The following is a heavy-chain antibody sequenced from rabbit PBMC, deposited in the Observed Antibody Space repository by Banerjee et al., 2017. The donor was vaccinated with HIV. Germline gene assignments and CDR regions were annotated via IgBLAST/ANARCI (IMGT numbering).Heavy chain of an antibody. CDR3: ARDLGSIVVAGVNPYFNL. D-gene: IGHD4-1*01. CDR1: GFDFSSYY. CDR2: IDPVFGST. Sequence: QLKESGGGLVQPGGSLKLSCKASGFDFSSYYMSWVRQAPGKGLEWIGYIDPVFGSTYYASWVNGRFTISSHNAQNTLYLQLNSLTAADTATYFCARDLGSIVVAGVNPYFNLWGPGTLVTVS. V-gene: IGHV1S7*01. J-gene: IGHJ4*01.